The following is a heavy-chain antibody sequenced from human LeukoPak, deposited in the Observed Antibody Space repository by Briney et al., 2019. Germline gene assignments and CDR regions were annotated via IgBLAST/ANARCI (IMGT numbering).Heavy chain of an antibody. V-gene: IGHV4-4*02. CDR2: IYHSGST. CDR3: ARLTYENWGFDY. Sequence: KPSGTLSLTCAVSGGSISSSNWWGWVRQPPGKGLEWMGEIYHSGSTNYNPSLKSRVTMSVDKSKNQFSLNLSAVTAADTAVYYCARLTYENWGFDYWGQGTLVTVSS. CDR1: GGSISSSNW. J-gene: IGHJ4*02. D-gene: IGHD7-27*01.